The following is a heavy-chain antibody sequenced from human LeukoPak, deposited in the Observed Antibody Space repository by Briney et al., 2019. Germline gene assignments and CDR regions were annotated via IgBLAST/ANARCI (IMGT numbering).Heavy chain of an antibody. CDR3: ARLYSSSLGRVFDY. J-gene: IGHJ4*02. CDR2: ISYSGST. V-gene: IGHV4-59*01. CDR1: GGSISTYY. D-gene: IGHD6-13*01. Sequence: KPSETLSLTCIVSGGSISTYYWSWIRQPPGKGLEWIGYISYSGSTNYNPSLKSRVTISVDTSKNQFSLKLSSVTAADTAIYYCARLYSSSLGRVFDYWGQGTLVTVSS.